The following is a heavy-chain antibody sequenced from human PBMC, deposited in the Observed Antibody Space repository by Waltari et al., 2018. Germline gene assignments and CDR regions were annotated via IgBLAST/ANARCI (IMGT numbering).Heavy chain of an antibody. D-gene: IGHD6-19*01. Sequence: QVQLQESGPGLVKPSETLSLTCTVSGGSISSHYWSWIRHPPGKGLEWIGYIYYSGGTNYNPSRKSRVTRSVDTSKNQFSLKLSSVTAADTAVYYCARDSVAEPFDYWGQGTLVTVSS. V-gene: IGHV4-59*11. CDR1: GGSISSHY. CDR2: IYYSGGT. J-gene: IGHJ4*02. CDR3: ARDSVAEPFDY.